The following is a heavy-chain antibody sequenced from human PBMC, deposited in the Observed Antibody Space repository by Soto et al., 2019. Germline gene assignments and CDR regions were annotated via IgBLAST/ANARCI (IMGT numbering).Heavy chain of an antibody. D-gene: IGHD6-19*01. J-gene: IGHJ4*02. CDR3: ARGENTALAGLWDY. CDR2: ISDGGST. Sequence: TSETLSLTCNVSGGSIYTYYWNWIRQSPGKGLEWIGYISDGGSTNYNPSLKSRVAISVDTSKNQFSLKLSSVTAADTALYYCARGENTALAGLWDYWGQGTLVTVSS. V-gene: IGHV4-59*01. CDR1: GGSIYTYY.